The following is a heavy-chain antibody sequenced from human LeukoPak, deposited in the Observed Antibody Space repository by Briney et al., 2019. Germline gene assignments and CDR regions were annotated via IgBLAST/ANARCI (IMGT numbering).Heavy chain of an antibody. CDR3: ARDSSGWYHWFDP. CDR1: GYTFTSYY. CDR2: INPTGGST. J-gene: IGHJ5*02. Sequence: ASVKVSCKASGYTFTSYYMHWVRQAPGHRLEWMGLINPTGGSTGYAQKFQDRVTMTRNTSISTAHMELSSLRSEDTAVYYCARDSSGWYHWFDPWGQGTLVTVSS. V-gene: IGHV1-46*01. D-gene: IGHD6-19*01.